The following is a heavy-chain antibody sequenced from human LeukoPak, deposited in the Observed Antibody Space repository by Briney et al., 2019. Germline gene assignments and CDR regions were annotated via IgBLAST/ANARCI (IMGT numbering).Heavy chain of an antibody. V-gene: IGHV1-46*01. CDR1: GYMFTHYY. D-gene: IGHD5-24*01. CDR2: ITSSGGDT. J-gene: IGHJ4*02. Sequence: ASVKVSCKASGYMFTHYYMHWVRQAPGQGLEWMGMITSSGGDTSHAQKFEGRVTMTRDTSTRTVYMELSSLTSEDTAVYYCARDLRRSGYNWGCDHWGQGTLVTVSP. CDR3: ARDLRRSGYNWGCDH.